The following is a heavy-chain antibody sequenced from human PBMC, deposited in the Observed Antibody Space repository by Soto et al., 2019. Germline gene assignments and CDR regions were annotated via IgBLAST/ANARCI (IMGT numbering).Heavy chain of an antibody. V-gene: IGHV4-4*02. CDR2: IYHSGST. CDR3: ARVLTGVLKGWFDP. Sequence: PSETLSLTCAVSGGSISSSNWWSWVRQPPGKGLEWIGEIYHSGSTNYNPSHKSRVTISVDKSKNQFSLKLSSVTAADTAVYYCARVLTGVLKGWFDPWGQGTLVTVSS. CDR1: GGSISSSNW. D-gene: IGHD1-20*01. J-gene: IGHJ5*02.